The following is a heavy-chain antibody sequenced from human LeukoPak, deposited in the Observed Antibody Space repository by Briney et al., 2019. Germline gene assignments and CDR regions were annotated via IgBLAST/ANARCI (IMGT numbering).Heavy chain of an antibody. D-gene: IGHD3-3*01. J-gene: IGHJ4*02. CDR3: ARAYDFWSGGLDY. Sequence: GGSLRLSCAASGFTFSSYAMHWVRQAPGKGLEWVAVISYDGSNKYYADSVKGRFTISRDNSKNTLYLQMNSLRAEDTAVYYCARAYDFWSGGLDYWGQGTLVTVPS. CDR2: ISYDGSNK. V-gene: IGHV3-30*04. CDR1: GFTFSSYA.